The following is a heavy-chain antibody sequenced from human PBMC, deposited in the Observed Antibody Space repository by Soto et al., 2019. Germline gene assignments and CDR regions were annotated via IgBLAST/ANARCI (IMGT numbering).Heavy chain of an antibody. CDR3: ARGLSTHIAVAGMGYFDS. CDR1: GASISDYY. D-gene: IGHD6-19*01. J-gene: IGHJ4*02. V-gene: IGHV4-4*07. CDR2: IYASGNT. Sequence: TLSLTCTVSGASISDYYWSWIRQPAGKGLECIGRIYASGNTNYNPSLKSRVTMSVDTSKNQFSLTLNSVTAADTAVYYCARGLSTHIAVAGMGYFDSWGQGTLVTVSS.